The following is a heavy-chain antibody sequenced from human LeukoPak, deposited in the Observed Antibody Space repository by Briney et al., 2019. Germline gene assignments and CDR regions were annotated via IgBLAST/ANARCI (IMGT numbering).Heavy chain of an antibody. CDR1: GFTFSSHR. J-gene: IGHJ4*02. V-gene: IGHV3-7*01. D-gene: IGHD5-18*01. CDR2: IKKDGSEK. CDR3: ARDLSGVTGYTYGRGIVY. Sequence: GGSLRLSCAASGFTFSSHRMSWVRQAPGTGLEWVANIKKDGSEKYYVDSVKGRFTISRDNAKTSLYLQMNSLRAEDTAVYYCARDLSGVTGYTYGRGIVYWGQGTLVTVSS.